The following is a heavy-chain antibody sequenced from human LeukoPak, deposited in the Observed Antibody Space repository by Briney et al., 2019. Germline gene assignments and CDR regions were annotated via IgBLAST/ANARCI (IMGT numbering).Heavy chain of an antibody. J-gene: IGHJ5*02. CDR3: ARELVGYCTNGVCSHNWFDP. CDR2: IDHSGST. D-gene: IGHD2-8*01. CDR1: GGSISSGGYS. Sequence: SQTLSLTSAGSGGSISSGGYSWGWFGQPPGRGLEWIGYIDHSGSTYYNPSLKSRVTISVDRSKNQFSLKLSSVTAADTAVYYCARELVGYCTNGVCSHNWFDPWGQGTLVTVSS. V-gene: IGHV4-30-2*01.